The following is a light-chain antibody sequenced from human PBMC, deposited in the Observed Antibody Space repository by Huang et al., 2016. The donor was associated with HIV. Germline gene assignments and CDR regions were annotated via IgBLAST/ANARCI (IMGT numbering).Light chain of an antibody. J-gene: IGKJ2*01. CDR2: AAS. Sequence: DIQMTQSPSSLSTSVGARVTITCRASQDINNRLAWYRQKPGKAPESLIYAASNLQSGVPSRFSGSGSGTYFTLTISSRQPEDFATYYCQQFDTFPYTFGRGTRLDI. CDR3: QQFDTFPYT. V-gene: IGKV1-16*01. CDR1: QDINNR.